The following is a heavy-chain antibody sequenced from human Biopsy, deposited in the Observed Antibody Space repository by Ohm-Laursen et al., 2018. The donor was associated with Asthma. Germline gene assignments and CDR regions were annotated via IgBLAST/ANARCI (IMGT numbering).Heavy chain of an antibody. Sequence: SLRLSCAASGFTFSNYALSWVRQTPGKGLEWVSSMSGSATSTYYADSVKGRFTISRDNSKNTLSLQMNSLTAEDTAVYYCAREGVAGTHIEDWGQGTLVTVSS. CDR3: AREGVAGTHIED. J-gene: IGHJ4*02. V-gene: IGHV3-23*01. CDR2: MSGSATST. D-gene: IGHD6-19*01. CDR1: GFTFSNYA.